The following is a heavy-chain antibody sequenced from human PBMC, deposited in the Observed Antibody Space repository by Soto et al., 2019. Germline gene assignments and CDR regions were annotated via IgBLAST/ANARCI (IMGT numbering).Heavy chain of an antibody. CDR3: ARDHKSGASWSLDY. CDR2: IFHEGNI. V-gene: IGHV4-4*02. CDR1: GGSIASSDW. Sequence: QMQLQESGPELVKPSGTLSLTCAVSGGSIASSDWWNWVRQTPEKGLEWIGEIFHEGNIIYNPSLKSRVTISVDKSKNQLSLDLTSVTAADTAFYYCARDHKSGASWSLDYWGQGILVTVSS. J-gene: IGHJ4*02. D-gene: IGHD1-1*01.